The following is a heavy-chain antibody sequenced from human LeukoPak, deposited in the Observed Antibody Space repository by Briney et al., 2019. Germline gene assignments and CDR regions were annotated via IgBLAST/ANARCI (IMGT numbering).Heavy chain of an antibody. Sequence: GSLRLSCAASGFTFSSYSMNWVRQAPGKGLEWIGEINHSGSTNYNPSLKSRVSISVDTSKNQFSLKLSSVTAADTAVYYCARRRGSGSYSGYSFDYWGQGTLVTVSS. CDR1: GFTFSSYS. J-gene: IGHJ4*02. V-gene: IGHV4-34*01. D-gene: IGHD1-26*01. CDR2: INHSGST. CDR3: ARRRGSGSYSGYSFDY.